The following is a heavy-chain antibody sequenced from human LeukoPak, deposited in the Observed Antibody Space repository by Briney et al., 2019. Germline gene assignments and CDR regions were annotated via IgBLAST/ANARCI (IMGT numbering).Heavy chain of an antibody. D-gene: IGHD3-16*01. CDR3: VRHPWRMGSRDYNFDD. V-gene: IGHV4-59*08. J-gene: IGHJ4*02. CDR2: IYYSGST. Sequence: SETLSLTCTVSGGSISGYYWSWIRQPPGKGLEWIAHIYYSGSTNYNPSLKSRVTISVDTSKNQFSLKMTSVTAADTAVYYCVRHPWRMGSRDYNFDDWGQGTLVTVSS. CDR1: GGSISGYY.